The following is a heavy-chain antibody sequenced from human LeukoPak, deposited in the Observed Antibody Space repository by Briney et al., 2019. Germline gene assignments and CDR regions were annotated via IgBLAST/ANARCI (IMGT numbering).Heavy chain of an antibody. D-gene: IGHD4-11*01. Sequence: ASVKVSCKASGYTFTSYYMRWVRQAPGQGLEWMGIINPSGGSTSYAQKFQGRVTMTRDTSTSTVYMELSSLRSEDTAVYYCARDATVTADGGAFDIWGQGTKVTVSS. CDR3: ARDATVTADGGAFDI. J-gene: IGHJ3*02. CDR2: INPSGGST. CDR1: GYTFTSYY. V-gene: IGHV1-46*03.